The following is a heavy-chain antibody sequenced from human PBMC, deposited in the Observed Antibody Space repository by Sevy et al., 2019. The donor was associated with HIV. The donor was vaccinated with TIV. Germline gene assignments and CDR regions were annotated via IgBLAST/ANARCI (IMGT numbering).Heavy chain of an antibody. V-gene: IGHV3-23*01. D-gene: IGHD2-2*01. CDR2: FSFGCGKL. CDR1: GFTISNYA. CDR3: AREGCSKPHDY. Sequence: GGSLRLSCAASGFTISNYAMSWVRQAPGKGLEWVSTFSFGCGKLNYADSVKGRFTISRDNSKNTLYQQMNSLRAEDTALYYCAREGCSKPHDYWGQGTLVTVSS. J-gene: IGHJ4*02.